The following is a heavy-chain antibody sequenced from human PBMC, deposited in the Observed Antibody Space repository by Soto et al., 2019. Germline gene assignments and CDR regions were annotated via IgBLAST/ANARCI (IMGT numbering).Heavy chain of an antibody. Sequence: SETLSLTCAVSGGSISRGGYSWSWIRQPPGKGLEWIGYIYHSGSTYYNPSLKSRVTISVDRSKSQFSQKLSSVTAADTAVYYWARGDGSYYDFWSGYYRGIWFDPWGQGTLVTVSS. CDR2: IYHSGST. CDR1: GGSISRGGYS. D-gene: IGHD3-3*01. CDR3: ARGDGSYYDFWSGYYRGIWFDP. J-gene: IGHJ5*02. V-gene: IGHV4-30-2*01.